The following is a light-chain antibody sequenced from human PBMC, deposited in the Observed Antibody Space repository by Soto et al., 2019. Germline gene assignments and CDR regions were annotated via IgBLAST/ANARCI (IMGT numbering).Light chain of an antibody. V-gene: IGKV3-11*01. Sequence: EIVMTQSPATLSVSPGERATLSCRASQSVSNNYLAWYQQKPGQAPRLLIYDASTRATGISARFSGSGSETDFTLTITSLEPEDFAVYYCQQRNNWPPITFGQGTLLEIK. CDR2: DAS. J-gene: IGKJ5*01. CDR3: QQRNNWPPIT. CDR1: QSVSNNY.